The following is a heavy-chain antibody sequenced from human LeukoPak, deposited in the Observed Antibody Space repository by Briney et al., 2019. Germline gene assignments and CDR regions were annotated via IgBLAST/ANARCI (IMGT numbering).Heavy chain of an antibody. CDR3: ARVPHYRVVVPAAGWFDP. V-gene: IGHV4-34*01. D-gene: IGHD2-2*01. CDR1: GGSFSGYY. CDR2: INHSGST. J-gene: IGHJ5*02. Sequence: SETLSLTCAVYGGSFSGYYWSWIRQPPGKGLEWIGEINHSGSTNYNPSLKSRVTISVDASKNQFSLKLSSVTAADTAVYYCARVPHYRVVVPAAGWFDPWGQGTLVTVSS.